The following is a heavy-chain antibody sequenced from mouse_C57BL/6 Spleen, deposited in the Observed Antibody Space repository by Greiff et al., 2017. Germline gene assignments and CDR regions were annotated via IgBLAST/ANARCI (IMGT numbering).Heavy chain of an antibody. V-gene: IGHV1-81*01. CDR2: IYPRSGNT. J-gene: IGHJ4*01. CDR3: ARRYYDYDSYYAMDY. D-gene: IGHD2-4*01. CDR1: GYTFTSYG. Sequence: VQVVESGAELARPGASVKLSCKASGYTFTSYGISWVKQRTGQGLEWIGEIYPRSGNTYYNEKFKGKATLTADKSSSTAYMELRSLTSEDSAVYFCARRYYDYDSYYAMDYWGQGTSVTVSS.